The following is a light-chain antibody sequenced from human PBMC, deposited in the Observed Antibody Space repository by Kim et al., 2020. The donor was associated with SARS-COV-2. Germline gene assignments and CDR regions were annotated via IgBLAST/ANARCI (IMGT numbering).Light chain of an antibody. CDR3: QQSYSMPWT. CDR2: AAS. Sequence: DIQMTQSPSSLSASVGDRVTITCRASQGISSYLNWYQQKPGRVPQLLIYAASTFQSGVPSRFSGSGSGTDFTLTISSLQPEDFETYYCQQSYSMPWTFGQGTKVDIK. CDR1: QGISSY. J-gene: IGKJ1*01. V-gene: IGKV1-39*01.